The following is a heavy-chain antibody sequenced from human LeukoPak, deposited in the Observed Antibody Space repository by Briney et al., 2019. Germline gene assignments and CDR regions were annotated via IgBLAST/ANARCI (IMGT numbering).Heavy chain of an antibody. CDR1: GYTFTSYG. CDR3: ARAYSGSYFDY. V-gene: IGHV1-18*01. J-gene: IGHJ4*02. CDR2: ISGYNDNT. D-gene: IGHD1-26*01. Sequence: ASMKVSCKASGYTFTSYGINWVRQAPGQGLEWMGWISGYNDNTNYEQKLQGRVTMTTDTSTNTAYMELRSQRSDDTAVYYCARAYSGSYFDYWGQGTLATVSS.